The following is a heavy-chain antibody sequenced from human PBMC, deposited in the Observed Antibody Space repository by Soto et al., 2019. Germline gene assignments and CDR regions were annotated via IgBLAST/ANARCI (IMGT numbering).Heavy chain of an antibody. CDR2: INAGNGNT. D-gene: IGHD6-6*01. CDR3: ARDFKWPDSYSSSSGADY. J-gene: IGHJ4*02. CDR1: GYTFTSYA. V-gene: IGHV1-3*01. Sequence: ASVKVSCKASGYTFTSYAMHWVRQAPGQRLEWMGWINAGNGNTKYSQKFQGRVTITRDTSASTAYMELSSLRSEDTAVYYCARDFKWPDSYSSSSGADYWGQGTLVTVSS.